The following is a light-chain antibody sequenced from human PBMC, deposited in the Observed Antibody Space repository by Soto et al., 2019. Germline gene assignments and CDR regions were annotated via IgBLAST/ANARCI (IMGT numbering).Light chain of an antibody. Sequence: QAASVSGSPGQSITISCTGTSSDVGGYNFVSWYQQHPGKAPKVMIYDVNNRPSGVSNRFSGSKSGNTASLTISGLQAEDEADYYCTSFTSSSTVVFGGGTKLTVL. CDR2: DVN. V-gene: IGLV2-14*03. J-gene: IGLJ2*01. CDR3: TSFTSSSTVV. CDR1: SSDVGGYNF.